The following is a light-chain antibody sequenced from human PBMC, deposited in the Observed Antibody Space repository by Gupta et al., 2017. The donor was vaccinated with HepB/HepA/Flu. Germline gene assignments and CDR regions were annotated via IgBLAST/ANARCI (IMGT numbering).Light chain of an antibody. CDR2: DTS. J-gene: IGKJ1*01. CDR3: QQYKNWPPWT. V-gene: IGKV3-15*01. Sequence: EIVMTQSPATLSVSPGERATLSCRASQSVRSNLAWYQQKPGQAPRLLIYDTSTRATGIPARFSGSGYGTEFTLTISGRQSEDFAVYYCQQYKNWPPWTFGQGTKVEIK. CDR1: QSVRSN.